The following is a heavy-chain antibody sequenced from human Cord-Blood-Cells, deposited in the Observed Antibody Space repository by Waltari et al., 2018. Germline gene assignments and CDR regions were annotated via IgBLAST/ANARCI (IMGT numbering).Heavy chain of an antibody. J-gene: IGHJ4*02. D-gene: IGHD3-10*01. Sequence: EVQLVESGGGLVQPGGSLRLSCAASGFTFSSYEMNWVRQAPGKGVWWVYYISSCGRPIYSAGAGKGRFTISRDNAKNSLYLQMNSLRAEDTAVYYCARGGRYGSGSYDYWGQGTLVTVSS. V-gene: IGHV3-48*03. CDR3: ARGGRYGSGSYDY. CDR2: ISSCGRPI. CDR1: GFTFSSYE.